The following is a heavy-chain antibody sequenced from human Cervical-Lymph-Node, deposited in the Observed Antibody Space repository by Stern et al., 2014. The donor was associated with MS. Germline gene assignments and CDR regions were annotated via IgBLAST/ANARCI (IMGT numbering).Heavy chain of an antibody. CDR3: AKEGAVLVKSYGLDV. D-gene: IGHD2-21*01. CDR2: ISFDGTNE. V-gene: IGHV3-30*18. J-gene: IGHJ6*02. Sequence: VQLLESGGGVVQPGKSLRLSCAAAGFTFSSYVMYWVRQAPGKGLEWVAVISFDGTNEYYADPVKGRFPISRDNSKNTLFLQMNSLRAEDTAVYYCAKEGAVLVKSYGLDVWGQGTTVTVS. CDR1: GFTFSSYV.